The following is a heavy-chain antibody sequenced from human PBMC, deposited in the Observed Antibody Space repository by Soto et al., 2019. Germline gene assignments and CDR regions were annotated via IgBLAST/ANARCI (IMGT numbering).Heavy chain of an antibody. Sequence: GGSLRLSCTASRFTFSVYWMSWVRQAPGKGLEWVANIRHDGSDKFYADSVKGRFTVSRDDSKNTLYLQMNSLKTEDTAVYYCTTEPTVTLELRGGGYYMDVWGKGTTVTVSS. V-gene: IGHV3-7*03. CDR2: IRHDGSDK. D-gene: IGHD1-7*01. CDR1: RFTFSVYW. CDR3: TTEPTVTLELRGGGYYMDV. J-gene: IGHJ6*03.